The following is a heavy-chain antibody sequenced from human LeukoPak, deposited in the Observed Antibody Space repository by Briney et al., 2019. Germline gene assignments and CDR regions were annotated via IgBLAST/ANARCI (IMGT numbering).Heavy chain of an antibody. CDR2: IRSKADSYTT. CDR3: RAAADLNDY. Sequence: GGSLRLSCAASGFTFSGSAMHWVRQAFGKGLEWLGRIRSKADSYTTAYAASVKGRFIVSRDDSKNTAYQQMDSLKTEDTAVYYCRAAADLNDYWGQGTLVTVSS. J-gene: IGHJ4*02. CDR1: GFTFSGSA. D-gene: IGHD6-13*01. V-gene: IGHV3-73*01.